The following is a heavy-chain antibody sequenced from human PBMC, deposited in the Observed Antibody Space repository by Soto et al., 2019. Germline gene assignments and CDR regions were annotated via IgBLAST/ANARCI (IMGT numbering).Heavy chain of an antibody. D-gene: IGHD4-17*01. J-gene: IGHJ6*02. Sequence: SETLSLTCTVSGGSISSYYWSWIRQPPGKGLEWIGYIYYSGSTNYNPSLKSRVTISVDTSKNQFSLKLSSVTAADTAVYYCARDLQWRDYGGNSKPSGMDVWGQGTTVNVSS. V-gene: IGHV4-59*01. CDR3: ARDLQWRDYGGNSKPSGMDV. CDR2: IYYSGST. CDR1: GGSISSYY.